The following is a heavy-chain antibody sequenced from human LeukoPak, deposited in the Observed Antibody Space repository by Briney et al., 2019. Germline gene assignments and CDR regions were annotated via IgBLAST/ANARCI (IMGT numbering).Heavy chain of an antibody. CDR1: GYTFTSYA. V-gene: IGHV1-3*01. CDR3: ARESGYCSGGSCINWFDP. D-gene: IGHD2-15*01. CDR2: INAGNGNT. Sequence: ASVKVSCKASGYTFTSYAMHWVRQAPGQRLEWMGWINAGNGNTKYSQKFRGRVTITRDTSASTAYMELSSLRSEDTAVYYCARESGYCSGGSCINWFDPWGQGTLVTVSS. J-gene: IGHJ5*02.